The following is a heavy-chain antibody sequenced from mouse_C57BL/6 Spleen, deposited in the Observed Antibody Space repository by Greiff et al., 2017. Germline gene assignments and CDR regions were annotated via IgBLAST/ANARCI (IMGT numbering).Heavy chain of an antibody. Sequence: VQLQQSGAELVRSGAPVKLSCTASGFNIKDAYMHWVKQRPEQCLARIAWIDPENGDTESASKFQGKATITADTSSNTAYLQLSSLTSEDAAVYYYTLCSDWRQGATLTVTS. V-gene: IGHV14-4*01. CDR3: TLCSD. D-gene: IGHD1-1*01. CDR2: IDPENGDT. J-gene: IGHJ2*01. CDR1: GFNIKDAY.